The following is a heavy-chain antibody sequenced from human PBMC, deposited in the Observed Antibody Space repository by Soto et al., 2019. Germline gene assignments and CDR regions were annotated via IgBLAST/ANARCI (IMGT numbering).Heavy chain of an antibody. V-gene: IGHV5-10-1*01. CDR2: IDPSDSYT. Sequence: PGESLKISCKGSGYSFTSYWISWVRQMPGKGLEWMGRIDPSDSYTNYSPSFQGHVTISADKSISTAYLQWSSLKASDTAMYYCATYDYIWGSYRYTPFDYWGQGTLVTVSS. J-gene: IGHJ4*02. D-gene: IGHD3-16*02. CDR3: ATYDYIWGSYRYTPFDY. CDR1: GYSFTSYW.